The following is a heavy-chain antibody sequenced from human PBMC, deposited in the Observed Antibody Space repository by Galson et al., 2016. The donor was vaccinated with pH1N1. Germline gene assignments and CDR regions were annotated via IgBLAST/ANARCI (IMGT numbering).Heavy chain of an antibody. D-gene: IGHD6-19*01. CDR2: ISAYNGDT. V-gene: IGHV1-18*01. CDR3: ARHRSGWSGALTYWHFDL. CDR1: NHTFTAYS. Sequence: SVKVSCKASNHTFTAYSISRVRQAPGQGLEWMAWISAYNGDTKYAEKFQGRVTMTTDTSANTAYMELRSLRSDDTAVFYCARHRSGWSGALTYWHFDLWGRGTLVTVSS. J-gene: IGHJ2*01.